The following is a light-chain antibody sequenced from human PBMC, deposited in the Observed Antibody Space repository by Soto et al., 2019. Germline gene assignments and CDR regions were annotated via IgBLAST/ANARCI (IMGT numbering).Light chain of an antibody. J-gene: IGKJ4*01. V-gene: IGKV3-20*01. CDR2: TAS. CDR3: QQYSSSHPLT. CDR1: EGVASNY. Sequence: IFFTQSPGSLSLSLGDSATLFCRASEGVASNYLAWYQQKPGRAPRLLIYTASTRANDIPDRFSGSGSGTDFTLTLSRLEPEDFALYYCQQYSSSHPLTFGGGTKVDIK.